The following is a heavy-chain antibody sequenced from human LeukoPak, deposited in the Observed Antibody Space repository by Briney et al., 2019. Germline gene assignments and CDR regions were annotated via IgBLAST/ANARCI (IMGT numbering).Heavy chain of an antibody. CDR1: GYGLTSYW. V-gene: IGHV5-51*01. Sequence: SLKISCKGSGYGLTSYWIGWVRQMPGKGLGWMGIIYPGDSDTRYSPSFQGQVTISADKSISTAYLQWSSLKASDTAMYYCARRTYYYDSSGSYYYGMDVWGQGTTVTVSS. CDR3: ARRTYYYDSSGSYYYGMDV. CDR2: IYPGDSDT. J-gene: IGHJ6*02. D-gene: IGHD3-22*01.